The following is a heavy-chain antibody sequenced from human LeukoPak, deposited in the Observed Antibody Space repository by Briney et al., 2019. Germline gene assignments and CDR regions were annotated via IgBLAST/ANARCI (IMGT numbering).Heavy chain of an antibody. V-gene: IGHV3-30*18. D-gene: IGHD6-13*01. CDR3: AKEEQQLISHGFDY. J-gene: IGHJ4*02. Sequence: PGGSLRLSCAASGFTFSSYGMHWVRQAPGKGLEWVAVISYDGSVKYYSDSVKGRFTISRDSSKNTLYLQMNSLRAEDTAVYYCAKEEQQLISHGFDYWGQGILVTVSS. CDR2: ISYDGSVK. CDR1: GFTFSSYG.